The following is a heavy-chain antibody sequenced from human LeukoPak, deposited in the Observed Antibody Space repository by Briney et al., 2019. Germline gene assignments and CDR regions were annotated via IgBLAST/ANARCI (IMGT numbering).Heavy chain of an antibody. D-gene: IGHD3-9*01. J-gene: IGHJ4*02. CDR2: IYISGST. CDR3: ARGDYDILTGYYTFDY. V-gene: IGHV4-4*07. CDR1: GGSISSDY. Sequence: PSETLSLTCTVSGGSISGGSISSDYWSWIRQPAGKGLEWIGRIYISGSTNSNPSLKSRVSMSVDTSKNQFSLKLSSVTAADTAVYYCARGDYDILTGYYTFDYWGQGTLVTVSS.